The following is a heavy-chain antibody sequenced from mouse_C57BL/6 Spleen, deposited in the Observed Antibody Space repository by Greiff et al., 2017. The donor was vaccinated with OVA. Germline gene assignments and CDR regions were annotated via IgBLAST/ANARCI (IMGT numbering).Heavy chain of an antibody. J-gene: IGHJ2*01. V-gene: IGHV1-42*01. CDR2: INPSTGGT. Sequence: EVQLQESGPELVKPGASVKISCKASGYSFTGYYMNWVKQSPEQSLEWIGEINPSTGGTTYNQKFKAKATLTVDKSSSTAYMQLKSLTSEDSAVYYCARDYDGYYDFDYWGQGTTLTVSS. CDR3: ARDYDGYYDFDY. CDR1: GYSFTGYY. D-gene: IGHD2-3*01.